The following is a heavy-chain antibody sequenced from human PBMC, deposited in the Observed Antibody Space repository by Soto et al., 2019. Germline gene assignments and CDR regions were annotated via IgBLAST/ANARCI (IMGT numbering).Heavy chain of an antibody. Sequence: PSETLSLTCAVSGGSISSGGYSWSWIRQPPGKGLEWIGYIYHSGSTYYNPSLKSRVTISVDRSKNQFSLKLSSVTAADTAVYYCARGPSLSDDYAWGSYPYWGQGALVTVSS. V-gene: IGHV4-30-2*01. CDR1: GGSISSGGYS. CDR2: IYHSGST. J-gene: IGHJ4*02. CDR3: ARGPSLSDDYAWGSYPY. D-gene: IGHD3-16*02.